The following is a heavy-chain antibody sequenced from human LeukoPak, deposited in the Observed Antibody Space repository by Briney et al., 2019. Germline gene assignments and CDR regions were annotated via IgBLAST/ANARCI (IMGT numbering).Heavy chain of an antibody. Sequence: ASVKVSCKPSRYTFTSYDINWVRQATGQGLGWMGWMNPNSGNTEYAQKFQGRVTMTRNTSISTAYMELSSLRSEETAVYYCVGEATIFGVVLHGMDVWGQGTTVTVSS. CDR3: VGEATIFGVVLHGMDV. V-gene: IGHV1-8*01. CDR1: RYTFTSYD. CDR2: MNPNSGNT. D-gene: IGHD3-3*01. J-gene: IGHJ6*02.